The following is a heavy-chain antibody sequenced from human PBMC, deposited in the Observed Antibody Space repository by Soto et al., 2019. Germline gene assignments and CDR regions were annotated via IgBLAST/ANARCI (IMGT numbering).Heavy chain of an antibody. Sequence: GGSLRLSCEASGFTFSKFDMHWVRQPTGKGLEWVSTIGISGDTYYAVSVKGRFTISRDNAKNSLSLQMNSLRAGDTDLYCSAGGQEVGVHFLDSGDQGTQVTGS. D-gene: IGHD2-8*01. J-gene: IGHJ4*02. CDR2: IGISGDT. V-gene: IGHV3-13*04. CDR3: AGGQEVGVHFLDS. CDR1: GFTFSKFD.